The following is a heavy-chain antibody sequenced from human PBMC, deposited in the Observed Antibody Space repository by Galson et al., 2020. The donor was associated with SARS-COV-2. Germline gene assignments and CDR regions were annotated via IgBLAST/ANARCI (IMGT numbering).Heavy chain of an antibody. J-gene: IGHJ4*02. Sequence: SLKISCAASGFTFDDYAMHWVRQAPGKGPEWLSGISWNSGSIGYADSVKGRFTISRDNAKNSLYLQMNSLRPEDTAMYYCAKGPNSYSSAWYGIDYWGQGTLVTVSS. CDR2: ISWNSGSI. CDR1: GFTFDDYA. V-gene: IGHV3-9*01. D-gene: IGHD6-19*01. CDR3: AKGPNSYSSAWYGIDY.